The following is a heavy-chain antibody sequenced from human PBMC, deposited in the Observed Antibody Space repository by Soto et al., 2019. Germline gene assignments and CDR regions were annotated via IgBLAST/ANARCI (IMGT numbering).Heavy chain of an antibody. CDR2: IRSKAYGGTT. V-gene: IGHV3-49*03. J-gene: IGHJ6*03. CDR1: GFTFGDYA. CDR3: TRDSPFDYYDFWSGSHYYYYYMDV. Sequence: EVQLVESGGGLVQPGRSLRLSCTASGFTFGDYAMSWFRQAPGKGLEWVGFIRSKAYGGTTEYAASVKGRFTISRDDSKSIAYLQMNSLKTEDTAVYYCTRDSPFDYYDFWSGSHYYYYYMDVWGKGTTVTVSS. D-gene: IGHD3-3*01.